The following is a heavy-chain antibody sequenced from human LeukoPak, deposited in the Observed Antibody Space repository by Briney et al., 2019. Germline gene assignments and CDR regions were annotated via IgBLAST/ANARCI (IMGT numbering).Heavy chain of an antibody. Sequence: SETLSLTCTVSGYSISSGYYWGWIRQPPGKGLEWIGSIYHSGSTYYNPSLKSRVTISVDTSKNQFSLKLSSVTAADTAVYYCATITAAGNEEFDYWGQGTLVTVSS. CDR3: ATITAAGNEEFDY. CDR1: GYSISSGYY. D-gene: IGHD6-13*01. J-gene: IGHJ4*02. V-gene: IGHV4-38-2*02. CDR2: IYHSGST.